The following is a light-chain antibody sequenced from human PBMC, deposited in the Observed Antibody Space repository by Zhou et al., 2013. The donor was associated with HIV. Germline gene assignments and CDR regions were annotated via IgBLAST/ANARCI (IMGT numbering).Light chain of an antibody. V-gene: IGKV3-11*01. J-gene: IGKJ1*01. CDR3: HQRSNWPGT. Sequence: DIVLTQSPGTLSLSPGERATLSCRASQSVDSTYLAWYQHKPGQAPRLLIYGASNRATGIPARFSGSGSGTDFTLTISSLEPEDFAVYYCHQRSNWPGTFGQGTKVE. CDR2: GAS. CDR1: QSVDSTY.